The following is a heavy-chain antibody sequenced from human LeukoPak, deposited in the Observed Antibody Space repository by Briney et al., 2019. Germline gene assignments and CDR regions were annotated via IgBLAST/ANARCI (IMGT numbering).Heavy chain of an antibody. D-gene: IGHD3-22*01. CDR3: ARQYYYDSSGYSWPYYYYYYMDV. CDR2: ISAYNGNT. Sequence: ASVKVSCKASGYTFTSYGISWVRQAPGQGLEWMGWISAYNGNTNYAQKLQGRVTMTTDTSTSTAYMELRSLRSDDTAVYYCARQYYYDSSGYSWPYYYYYYMDVWGKGTTVTVSS. CDR1: GYTFTSYG. J-gene: IGHJ6*03. V-gene: IGHV1-18*01.